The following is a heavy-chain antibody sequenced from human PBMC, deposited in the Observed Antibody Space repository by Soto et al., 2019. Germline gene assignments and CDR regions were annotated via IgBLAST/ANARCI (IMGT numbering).Heavy chain of an antibody. J-gene: IGHJ5*02. Sequence: SETLSLTCAVYGGSFSGYYWSWIRQPPGKGLEWIGEINHSGSTNYNPSLKSRVTISVDTSKNQFSLKLSSVTAADTAVYYCARGYPHVLLWFGDSWLDPWGQGTLVTVYS. V-gene: IGHV4-34*01. CDR2: INHSGST. CDR1: GGSFSGYY. D-gene: IGHD3-10*01. CDR3: ARGYPHVLLWFGDSWLDP.